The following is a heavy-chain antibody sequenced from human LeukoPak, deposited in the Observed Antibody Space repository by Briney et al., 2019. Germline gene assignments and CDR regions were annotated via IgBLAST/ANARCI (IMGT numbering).Heavy chain of an antibody. V-gene: IGHV3-7*03. CDR2: IKQDGSAK. CDR3: ARGIYGSGSYWFDY. J-gene: IGHJ4*02. Sequence: GGSLRLSCVASGFSPTTYWMSWVRQAPGKGLEWVANIKQDGSAKYYVDSVKGRFTISRDNARNSLYLQMNSLRAEDTAVYYCARGIYGSGSYWFDYWGQGTLVTVSS. CDR1: GFSPTTYW. D-gene: IGHD3-10*01.